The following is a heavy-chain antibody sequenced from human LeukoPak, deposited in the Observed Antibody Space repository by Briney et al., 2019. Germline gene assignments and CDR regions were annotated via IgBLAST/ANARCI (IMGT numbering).Heavy chain of an antibody. V-gene: IGHV4-34*01. CDR2: INHSGST. CDR3: ARRRWYYYGMDV. J-gene: IGHJ6*02. D-gene: IGHD2-15*01. Sequence: PSETLSLTCTVSGGSIRRYYWSWIRQPPGKGLEWIGEINHSGSTNYNPSLKSRVTISVDTSKNQFSLKLSSVTAADTAVYYCARRRWYYYGMDVWGQGTTVTVSS. CDR1: GGSIRRYY.